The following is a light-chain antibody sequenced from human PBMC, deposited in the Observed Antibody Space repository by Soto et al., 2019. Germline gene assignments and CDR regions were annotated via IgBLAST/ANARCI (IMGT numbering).Light chain of an antibody. CDR2: AND. CDR3: ATWSDSLKGWV. J-gene: IGLJ3*02. CDR1: SPDIGSNS. V-gene: IGLV1-44*01. Sequence: QSVLTQPPSASRTPGQRVTLPCSGSSPDIGSNSVNWYQQLPGAAPRLLIYANDHRPSGVPDRFSASKSGTSASLAISGVRSEDEAFYYCATWSDSLKGWVFGGGTKLTVL.